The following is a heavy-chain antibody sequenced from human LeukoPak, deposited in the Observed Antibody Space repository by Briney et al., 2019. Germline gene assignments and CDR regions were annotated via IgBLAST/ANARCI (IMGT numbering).Heavy chain of an antibody. CDR1: GGSISSYY. CDR2: IYASGST. Sequence: PSETLSLTCTVSGGSISSYYWSWIRQPAGKGLEWIVRIYASGSTNSNPSLKSRVTTPVDPSKSQFSLKLISVTAADTAVYYCARDPRGIVGANHNWFDPWGQGTLVTVSS. CDR3: ARDPRGIVGANHNWFDP. V-gene: IGHV4-4*07. J-gene: IGHJ5*02. D-gene: IGHD1-26*01.